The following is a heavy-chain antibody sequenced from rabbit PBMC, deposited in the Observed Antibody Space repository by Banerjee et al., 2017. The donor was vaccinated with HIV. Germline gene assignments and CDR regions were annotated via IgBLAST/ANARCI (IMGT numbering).Heavy chain of an antibody. CDR1: GFDFSTYG. J-gene: IGHJ4*01. D-gene: IGHD6-1*01. V-gene: IGHV1S39*01. Sequence: QEQLVESGGGLVQPGGSLTLSCKASGFDFSTYGVSWVRQAPGKGLEWIGYIDPIFGSAYYASWVNGRFTISNTSSTTVTLQMTSLTAADTATYFCARIGYHGDAYVRWDLWGPGTLVTVS. CDR2: IDPIFGSA. CDR3: ARIGYHGDAYVRWDL.